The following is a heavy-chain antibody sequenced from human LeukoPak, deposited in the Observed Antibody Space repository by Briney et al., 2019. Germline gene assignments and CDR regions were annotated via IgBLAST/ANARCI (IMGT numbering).Heavy chain of an antibody. CDR2: ISLNDGST. V-gene: IGHV3-23*01. CDR3: AKAMTSSTYYFDS. CDR1: GFTFRSYA. D-gene: IGHD3-9*01. J-gene: IGHJ4*02. Sequence: GGSLKLSCTASGFTFRSYAMNWVRQAPGKGLEWVSVISLNDGSTYYADSVRGRFTISRDNSKNTLFLQMNGLRAEDTAIYYCAKAMTSSTYYFDSWGQGTLVTVSS.